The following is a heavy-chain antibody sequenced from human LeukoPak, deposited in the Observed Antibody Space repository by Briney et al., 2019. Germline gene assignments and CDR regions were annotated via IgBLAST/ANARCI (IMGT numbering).Heavy chain of an antibody. D-gene: IGHD6-19*01. CDR3: ARDPTNTSGRYAHFDY. CDR1: GGTFSSYA. Sequence: ASVKVSCKASGGTFSSYAISWVRQAPGQGLEWMGWISAYNGDTNYAQKFQGRVTMTRDTSTSTVYMELRSLSSDDTAVYYCARDPTNTSGRYAHFDYWGQGTLVTVSS. V-gene: IGHV1-18*01. J-gene: IGHJ4*02. CDR2: ISAYNGDT.